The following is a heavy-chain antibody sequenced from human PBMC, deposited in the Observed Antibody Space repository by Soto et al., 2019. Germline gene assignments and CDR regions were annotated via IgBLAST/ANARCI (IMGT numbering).Heavy chain of an antibody. Sequence: QVQLVQSGAEVKKPGASVKVSCKASGYTFTSYGISWVRQAPGQGLEWMGWISAYNGNTNYAQKLQGRVTMTTDTSTSTAYMELRSLRSDDTAVYYCARVDLGLGWLPGGDSWFDPWGQGTLVTVSS. CDR3: ARVDLGLGWLPGGDSWFDP. CDR2: ISAYNGNT. CDR1: GYTFTSYG. J-gene: IGHJ5*02. V-gene: IGHV1-18*01. D-gene: IGHD3-9*01.